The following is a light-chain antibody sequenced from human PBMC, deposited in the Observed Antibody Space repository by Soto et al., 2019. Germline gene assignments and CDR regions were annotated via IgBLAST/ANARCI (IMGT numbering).Light chain of an antibody. CDR3: QQYNNWWT. Sequence: EIVLKQSPATLSLSPGERATLSCRASQSVSNYLAWYQQKPGQAPRLLIYDASNRATDIPARFSGSGSGTEFTLTISSLQSEDFAVYYCQQYNNWWTFGQGTKVDIK. CDR2: DAS. V-gene: IGKV3-11*01. CDR1: QSVSNY. J-gene: IGKJ1*01.